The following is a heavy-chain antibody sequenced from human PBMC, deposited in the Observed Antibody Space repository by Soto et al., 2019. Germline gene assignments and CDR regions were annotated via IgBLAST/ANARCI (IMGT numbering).Heavy chain of an antibody. Sequence: EVQLVESGGGLVQPGGSLRLSCAASGFTFSYYWMSWFRQAPGKGLEWVANIKQDGGDQFYLDSVKGRFSISRDNAKNLLYLHMSSRRVEDTALYYCAREEGIDYWGQGTLVTVSS. V-gene: IGHV3-7*03. CDR2: IKQDGGDQ. J-gene: IGHJ4*02. CDR3: AREEGIDY. CDR1: GFTFSYYW.